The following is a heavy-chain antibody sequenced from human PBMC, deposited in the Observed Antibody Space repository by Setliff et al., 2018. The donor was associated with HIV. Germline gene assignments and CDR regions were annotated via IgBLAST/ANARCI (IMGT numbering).Heavy chain of an antibody. V-gene: IGHV4-34*01. Sequence: SETLSLTCAVYGGSFSGYYWSWIRQPPGKGLEWIGEINHSGSTNYNPSLKSRVTISVDTSKNQFSLKLSSVTAADTAVYYCARRGGWSSVWYFDLWGRGTLVTVSS. D-gene: IGHD6-19*01. J-gene: IGHJ2*01. CDR2: INHSGST. CDR3: ARRGGWSSVWYFDL. CDR1: GGSFSGYY.